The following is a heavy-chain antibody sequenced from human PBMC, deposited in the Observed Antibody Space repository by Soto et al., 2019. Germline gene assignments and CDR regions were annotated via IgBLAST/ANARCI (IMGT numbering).Heavy chain of an antibody. CDR3: ARFSEYSVYDGSYFEH. V-gene: IGHV3-23*01. D-gene: IGHD5-12*01. CDR1: GFTFSSYC. Sequence: GGSLRLWCGASGFTFSSYCMSWVRHAPGRGLELVSGISGSWGTTYYAASVTGQFTISRDIYKSTMYLQMNSLRAEDTDVYYCARFSEYSVYDGSYFEHWGQGTLVTVSS. J-gene: IGHJ4*02. CDR2: ISGSWGTT.